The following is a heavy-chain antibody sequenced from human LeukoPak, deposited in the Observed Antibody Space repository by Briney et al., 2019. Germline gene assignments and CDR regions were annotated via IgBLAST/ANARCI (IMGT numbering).Heavy chain of an antibody. D-gene: IGHD3-3*01. CDR3: APTFSGYYLIL. Sequence: ASVKVSCKASGYTFTSYAMNWVRQAPGQGLEWMGGFDPEDGETIYAQKFQGRVTMTEDRSTDTAYMELSSLRSEDTAVYYCAPTFSGYYLILWGQGTLVTVSS. J-gene: IGHJ4*02. V-gene: IGHV1-24*01. CDR1: GYTFTSYA. CDR2: FDPEDGET.